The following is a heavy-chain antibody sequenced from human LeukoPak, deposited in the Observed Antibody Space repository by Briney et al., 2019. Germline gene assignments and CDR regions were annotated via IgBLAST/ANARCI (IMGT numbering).Heavy chain of an antibody. CDR2: IIPIFGTA. D-gene: IGHD1-7*01. J-gene: IGHJ6*03. Sequence: SVKVSCKASGGTFSSYAISWVRQAPGQGLEWMGGIIPIFGTANYAQKFQGRVTITTDESTSTAYMELSSLRSEDTAVYYCAQKRGTTVRYYYYYMDVWGKGTTVTVSS. CDR1: GGTFSSYA. V-gene: IGHV1-69*05. CDR3: AQKRGTTVRYYYYYMDV.